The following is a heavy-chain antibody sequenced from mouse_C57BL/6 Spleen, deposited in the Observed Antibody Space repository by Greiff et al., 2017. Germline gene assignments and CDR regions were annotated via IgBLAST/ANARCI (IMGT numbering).Heavy chain of an antibody. CDR1: GFTFTDYE. J-gene: IGHJ4*01. Sequence: VQLLQSGAELVRPGASVTLSCKASGFTFTDYEMHWVKQTPVHGLEWIGAIDPEAGGTAYTQKFKGKAIVTADNSSSTAYMELRSLTSEDSAVYYCTRATYSAMDYWGQGTSVTVSS. CDR3: TRATYSAMDY. CDR2: IDPEAGGT. V-gene: IGHV1-15*01.